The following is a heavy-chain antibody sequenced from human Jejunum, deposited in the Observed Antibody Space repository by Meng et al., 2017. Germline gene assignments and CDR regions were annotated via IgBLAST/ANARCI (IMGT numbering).Heavy chain of an antibody. CDR2: LYYTGTT. D-gene: IGHD5-18*01. Sequence: SEILSSTCTVPGGPTSSGNYHWSWFRQHPGKGLEWIGTLYYTGTTYYNPSLMSRPTMSLDTSKNQFSLNLSSVTAADTAIYYCARGRDTAKSGYWGQGTLVTVSS. V-gene: IGHV4-31*03. CDR1: GGPTSSGNYH. CDR3: ARGRDTAKSGY. J-gene: IGHJ4*02.